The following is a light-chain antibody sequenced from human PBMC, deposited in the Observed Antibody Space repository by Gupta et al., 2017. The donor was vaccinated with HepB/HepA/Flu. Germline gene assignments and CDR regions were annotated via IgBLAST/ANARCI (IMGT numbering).Light chain of an antibody. Sequence: EIVLTQSPGTLSLSPGERATLSCRASQSVSSSYLAWYQQKPGQAPRLLIYGASSRATGIPDRFSGSGSGTDFTLTISRLEPEDFAVYYCQQYGSSPPITFDYETRLGIK. CDR1: QSVSSSY. V-gene: IGKV3-20*01. CDR3: QQYGSSPPIT. CDR2: GAS. J-gene: IGKJ5*01.